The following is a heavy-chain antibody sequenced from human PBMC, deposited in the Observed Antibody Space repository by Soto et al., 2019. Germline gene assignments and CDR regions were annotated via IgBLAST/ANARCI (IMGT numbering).Heavy chain of an antibody. CDR2: IWYDGGNK. Sequence: GGALRLSCEASGFTFSSSGMHWVRQAPGKGLEWVAVIWYDGGNKYYADSVKGRFTISRDNSNNTLYLQMNSLRVEDTAVYYCARDYDFFQYYYMDVWGQGTTVTVSS. V-gene: IGHV3-33*01. J-gene: IGHJ6*03. D-gene: IGHD3-3*01. CDR1: GFTFSSSG. CDR3: ARDYDFFQYYYMDV.